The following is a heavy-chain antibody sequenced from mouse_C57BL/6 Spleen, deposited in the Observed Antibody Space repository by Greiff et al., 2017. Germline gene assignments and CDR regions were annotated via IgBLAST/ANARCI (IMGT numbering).Heavy chain of an antibody. V-gene: IGHV1-52*01. Sequence: QVQLQQPGAELVRPGSSVKLSCKASGYTFTSYWMHWVKQRPIQGLEWIGNIDPSDSETHYNQKFKDKATLTVDKSSSTAYMQLSSLTSEDSAVYYSARKGYSKRHWYFDVWGTGTTVTVSS. CDR3: ARKGYSKRHWYFDV. CDR2: IDPSDSET. D-gene: IGHD2-5*01. J-gene: IGHJ1*03. CDR1: GYTFTSYW.